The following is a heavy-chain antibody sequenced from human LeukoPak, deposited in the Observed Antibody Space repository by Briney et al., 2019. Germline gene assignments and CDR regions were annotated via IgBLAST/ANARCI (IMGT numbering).Heavy chain of an antibody. Sequence: PSETLSLTCAVSGYSISSGYYWGWIRQPPGKGLEWIGSIYHSGSTYYNPSLKSRVTISVDTSKNQFSLKLSSVTAADTAVYYCARASLAGTDYYYMDVWGKGTTVTVSS. V-gene: IGHV4-38-2*01. CDR2: IYHSGST. D-gene: IGHD1-1*01. J-gene: IGHJ6*03. CDR1: GYSISSGYY. CDR3: ARASLAGTDYYYMDV.